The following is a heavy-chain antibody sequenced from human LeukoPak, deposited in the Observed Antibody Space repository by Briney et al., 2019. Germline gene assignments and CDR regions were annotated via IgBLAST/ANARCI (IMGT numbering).Heavy chain of an antibody. Sequence: GGSLRLSCTASEFTFSSYAMNWVRQAPGKGLEWVSGIGAGGTFTYYADSVKGRFTIFRDNSRNTLYLQMNSLRADDTAVYYCAKHLDDTTYGYYFDYWGQGTLVTVSS. D-gene: IGHD4-17*01. CDR1: EFTFSSYA. V-gene: IGHV3-23*01. J-gene: IGHJ4*02. CDR2: IGAGGTFT. CDR3: AKHLDDTTYGYYFDY.